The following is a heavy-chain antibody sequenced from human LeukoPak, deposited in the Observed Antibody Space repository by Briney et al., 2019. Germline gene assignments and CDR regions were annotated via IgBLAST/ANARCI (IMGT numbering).Heavy chain of an antibody. CDR1: GGSFSGYY. CDR2: INHSGST. D-gene: IGHD6-13*01. V-gene: IGHV4-34*01. Sequence: SETLSLTCAVYGGSFSGYYWSWIRQPPGKGLEWIGEINHSGSTNYNPSLKSRVTISVDTSKSQFSLKLSSVTAADTAVYYCARELRYSSSWYSRKAFDIWGQGTMVTVSS. CDR3: ARELRYSSSWYSRKAFDI. J-gene: IGHJ3*02.